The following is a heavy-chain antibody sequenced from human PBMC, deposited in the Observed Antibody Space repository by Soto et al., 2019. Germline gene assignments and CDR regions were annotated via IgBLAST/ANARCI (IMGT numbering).Heavy chain of an antibody. CDR3: ARDRGGPPLRYYYGMDV. CDR2: IVPIVDTS. Sequence: SVKVSCKTSGGTFSSYAISWVRQAPGQGLEWMGGIVPIVDTSTYAQKFQGRVTITADESTSTAYMELSSLRSDDTAIYYCARDRGGPPLRYYYGMDVWGQGTTVTVSS. J-gene: IGHJ6*02. CDR1: GGTFSSYA. D-gene: IGHD2-15*01. V-gene: IGHV1-69*13.